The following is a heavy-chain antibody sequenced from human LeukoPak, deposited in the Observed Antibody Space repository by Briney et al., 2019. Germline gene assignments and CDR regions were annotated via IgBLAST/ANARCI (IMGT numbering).Heavy chain of an antibody. CDR1: GRSISSGSYY. CDR2: IYTSGST. V-gene: IGHV4-61*02. D-gene: IGHD3-22*01. Sequence: PSETLSLTCTVSGRSISSGSYYWSWIRQPAGKGLDWLGRIYTSGSTNYNPSLKSRVTISVDTSKNQFSLKLSSVTAADTAVYYCARGGPGYDSSGLNWFDPWGQGTLVTVSS. CDR3: ARGGPGYDSSGLNWFDP. J-gene: IGHJ5*02.